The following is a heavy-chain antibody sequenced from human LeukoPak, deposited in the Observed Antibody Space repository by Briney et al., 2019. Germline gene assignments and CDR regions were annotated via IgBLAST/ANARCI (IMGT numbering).Heavy chain of an antibody. J-gene: IGHJ5*02. D-gene: IGHD4-11*01. V-gene: IGHV4-31*03. Sequence: SETLSLTCTVSGASFNSGGSYWSWIRQHPARGLEWIGYIYYGGSTYFNPSLKSRVSISVDTSENQFSLKLTSVTAADTAVYYCARGSNGNWFDPWGQGTLVTVSS. CDR3: ARGSNGNWFDP. CDR1: GASFNSGGSY. CDR2: IYYGGST.